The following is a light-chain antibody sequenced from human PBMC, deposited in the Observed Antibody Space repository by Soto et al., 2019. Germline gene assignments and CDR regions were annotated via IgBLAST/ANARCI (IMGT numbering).Light chain of an antibody. J-gene: IGKJ1*01. V-gene: IGKV3-20*01. CDR3: QHYGDSRT. CDR2: AAA. CDR1: ESVSSYF. Sequence: ELVLTQSPGTLSLSPGERATLSCRASESVSSYFLAWYQQKPGQAPRLLIYAAASRATGIPDRFSGSGSRTDFTLSISRLEPEDFAVYYCQHYGDSRTFGQGTKVDIK.